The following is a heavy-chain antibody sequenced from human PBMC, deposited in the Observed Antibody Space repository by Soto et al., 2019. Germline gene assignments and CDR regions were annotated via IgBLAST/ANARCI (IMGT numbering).Heavy chain of an antibody. CDR3: ARGPGGFGEFMLDY. Sequence: QVQLQEWGPGLVKPSETLSLTCTVSGGSITTYYWSWIRQPAGKGLEWIGRIYSGGSTNYNPSLRSRVTVSVDMSKNQFSLKLSSVTAADTAVYYCARGPGGFGEFMLDYWGQGTLVTVSS. D-gene: IGHD3-10*01. J-gene: IGHJ4*02. CDR1: GGSITTYY. V-gene: IGHV4-4*07. CDR2: IYSGGST.